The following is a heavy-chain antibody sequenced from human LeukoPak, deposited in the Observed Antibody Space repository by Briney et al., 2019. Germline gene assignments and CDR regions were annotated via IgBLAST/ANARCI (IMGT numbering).Heavy chain of an antibody. J-gene: IGHJ4*02. V-gene: IGHV3-7*01. Sequence: GGSLRLSCAASGFTFSSYWMSWVRQAPGKGLEWVANIKQDGSDKYYVDSVKGRFTISRDNAKNSLYLQMNSLRAEDTAVYYCARLRYDFWSGYYDYWGQGTLVTVSS. D-gene: IGHD3-3*01. CDR2: IKQDGSDK. CDR3: ARLRYDFWSGYYDY. CDR1: GFTFSSYW.